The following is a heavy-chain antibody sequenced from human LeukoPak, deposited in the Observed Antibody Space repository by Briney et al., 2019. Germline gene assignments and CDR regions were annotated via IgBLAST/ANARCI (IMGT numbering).Heavy chain of an antibody. CDR2: IYHSGST. V-gene: IGHV4-30-2*01. Sequence: KASQTLSLTCAVSGGSISSGGYSWSWIRQPPGKGLEWIGYIYHSGSTYYNPSLKSRVTISVDRSKNQFSLKLSSVTAADTAVYYCARFPCGGDCYSDYWGQGTLVTVSS. J-gene: IGHJ4*02. D-gene: IGHD2-21*02. CDR3: ARFPCGGDCYSDY. CDR1: GGSISSGGYS.